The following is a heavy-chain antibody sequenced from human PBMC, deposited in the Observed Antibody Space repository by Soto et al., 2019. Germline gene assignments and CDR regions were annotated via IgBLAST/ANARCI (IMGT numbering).Heavy chain of an antibody. V-gene: IGHV4-59*01. CDR1: GGSISSN. D-gene: IGHD1-26*01. CDR2: IHYSGST. CDR3: ARIVSSGAGFGAFDV. J-gene: IGHJ3*01. Sequence: QVQLQESGPSLVKPSETLSLTCTVSGGSISSNWSWIRQPPGKGLEWIGYIHYSGSTNYYPSLKSRVTMSIDTSKNQFSLRLSSVTAADTAIYYCARIVSSGAGFGAFDVWGQGTMVTVSS.